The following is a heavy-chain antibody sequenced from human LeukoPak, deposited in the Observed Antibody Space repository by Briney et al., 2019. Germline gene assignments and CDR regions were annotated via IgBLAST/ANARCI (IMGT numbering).Heavy chain of an antibody. CDR2: INWSGGRT. D-gene: IGHD6-19*01. J-gene: IGHJ5*02. CDR1: GFTFDDYG. V-gene: IGHV3-20*04. CDR3: AKGHGQWLVPNWFDP. Sequence: GGSLRLSCAVFGFTFDDYGMSWVRQAPGKGLEWVSGINWSGGRTGYADSVKGRFTISRDNSKNTLYLQMNSLRAEDTAVYYCAKGHGQWLVPNWFDPWGQGTLVTVSS.